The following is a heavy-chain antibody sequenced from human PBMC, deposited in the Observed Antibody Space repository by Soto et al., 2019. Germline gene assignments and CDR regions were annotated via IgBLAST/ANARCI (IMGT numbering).Heavy chain of an antibody. Sequence: GGSLRLSCAASGFTFSSYSMNWVRQAPGRGLEWVSYISSSSSTIYYADSVKGRFTISRDNAKNSLYLQMNSLRDEDTAVYYCLGFVVVTAIIGYWGQGTLVTVSS. CDR2: ISSSSSTI. D-gene: IGHD2-21*02. V-gene: IGHV3-48*02. J-gene: IGHJ4*02. CDR3: LGFVVVTAIIGY. CDR1: GFTFSSYS.